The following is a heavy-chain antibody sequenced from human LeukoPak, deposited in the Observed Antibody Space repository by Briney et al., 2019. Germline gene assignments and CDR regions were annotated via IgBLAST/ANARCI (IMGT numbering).Heavy chain of an antibody. D-gene: IGHD3-9*01. CDR1: GGSVSSGSYY. V-gene: IGHV4-61*01. CDR2: IYYSGST. Sequence: SENLSLTCTVSGGSVSSGSYYWSWIRQPPGKGLEWIGYIYYSGSTNYNPSLKSRVTISVDTSKNQFSLKLSSVTAADTAVYYCARDLYDILTDFPSYYFDYWGQGTLVTVSS. CDR3: ARDLYDILTDFPSYYFDY. J-gene: IGHJ4*02.